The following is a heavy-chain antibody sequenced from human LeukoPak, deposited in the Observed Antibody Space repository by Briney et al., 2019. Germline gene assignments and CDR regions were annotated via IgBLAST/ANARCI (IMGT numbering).Heavy chain of an antibody. CDR3: ARHPKTYYYDSSGYYRPTHFDY. CDR1: GGSFSGYY. D-gene: IGHD3-22*01. J-gene: IGHJ4*02. Sequence: PSETLSLTCAVYGGSFSGYYWSWIRKPPGKGLEWIGEINHSGSTNYNPSLKSRVTISVDTSKNQFSLKLSSVTAADTAVYYCARHPKTYYYDSSGYYRPTHFDYWGQGTLVTVSS. V-gene: IGHV4-34*01. CDR2: INHSGST.